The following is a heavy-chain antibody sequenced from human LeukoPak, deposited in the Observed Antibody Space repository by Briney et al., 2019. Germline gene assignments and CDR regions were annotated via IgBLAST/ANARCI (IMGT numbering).Heavy chain of an antibody. D-gene: IGHD6-25*01. V-gene: IGHV1-2*02. CDR1: GYTFTGYY. CDR2: INPNSGGT. CDR3: ASWGQWYSSGWDTIDY. J-gene: IGHJ4*02. Sequence: ASVKVSCKASGYTFTGYYMHWVRQAPGQGLEWMGWINPNSGGTNYAQKFQGRVTMTRDTSISTAYMELSRLRSDDTAVYYCASWGQWYSSGWDTIDYWGQGTLVTVSS.